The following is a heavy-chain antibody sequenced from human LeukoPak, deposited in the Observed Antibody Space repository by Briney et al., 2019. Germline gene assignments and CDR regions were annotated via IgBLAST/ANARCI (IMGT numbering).Heavy chain of an antibody. CDR3: AREGGDCSSTSCYAYYYYYYMDV. CDR2: INPNSGGT. V-gene: IGHV1-2*02. CDR1: GYTFTGYY. Sequence: ASVKVSCKASGYTFTGYYMHWVRQAPGQGLEWMGWINPNSGGTNYAQKFQGRVTVTRDTSISTAYMELSRLRSDDTAVYYCAREGGDCSSTSCYAYYYYYYMDVWGKGTTVTISS. J-gene: IGHJ6*03. D-gene: IGHD2-2*01.